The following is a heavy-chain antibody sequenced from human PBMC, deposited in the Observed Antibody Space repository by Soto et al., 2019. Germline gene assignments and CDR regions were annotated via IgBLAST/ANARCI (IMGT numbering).Heavy chain of an antibody. Sequence: QLVQSGAEVKKPGASVRVSCKTSGPTFIAYYIHWVRQAPGQGLEWMGWIDPKSGGTTYEQKFLGRVTMTRDTSINAAYMDLNRRTSDDTAVYYCARVSVDVPEWGQGTLITVSS. D-gene: IGHD5-12*01. CDR1: GPTFIAYY. J-gene: IGHJ4*02. CDR2: IDPKSGGT. V-gene: IGHV1-2*02. CDR3: ARVSVDVPE.